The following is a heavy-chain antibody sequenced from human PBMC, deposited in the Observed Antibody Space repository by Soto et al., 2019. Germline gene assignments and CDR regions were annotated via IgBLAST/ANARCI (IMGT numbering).Heavy chain of an antibody. CDR2: IYNSGST. D-gene: IGHD4-17*01. Sequence: PSETLSVTCTVSGGSISGYYWSWIRQPPGKGLEWIGYIYNSGSTNYNPSLKSRVTISVDTSKNQFSLRLSSVTAADTAVYYCARGAYGDYTFYFDDWGQGTLVSVSS. CDR1: GGSISGYY. V-gene: IGHV4-59*01. J-gene: IGHJ4*02. CDR3: ARGAYGDYTFYFDD.